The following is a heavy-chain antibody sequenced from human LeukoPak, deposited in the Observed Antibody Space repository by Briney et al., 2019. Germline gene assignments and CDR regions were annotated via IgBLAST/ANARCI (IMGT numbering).Heavy chain of an antibody. D-gene: IGHD6-13*01. CDR2: IIPIFGTA. V-gene: IGHV1-69*05. J-gene: IGHJ4*02. CDR1: GGTFSSYA. Sequence: GASVKVSCKASGGTFSSYAISWVRQAPGQGLEWMGRIIPIFGTANYAQRFQGRVTITTDESTSTAYMELSSLRSEDMAVYYCARDSLSYSSSWYDLGYWGQGTLVTVSS. CDR3: ARDSLSYSSSWYDLGY.